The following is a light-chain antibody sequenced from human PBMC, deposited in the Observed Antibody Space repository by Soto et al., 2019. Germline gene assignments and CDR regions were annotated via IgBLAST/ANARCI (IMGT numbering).Light chain of an antibody. J-gene: IGKJ4*01. CDR3: QKRSDWPRA. CDR2: DAS. V-gene: IGKV3-11*01. CDR1: QSVGTY. Sequence: EIVLTQSPATLSLSPGERATLSCRASQSVGTYLVWYQQKPGQAPRLLIYDASKRATGIPERFSGSGSGTEFTLTISSLEPEDVAVYYCQKRSDWPRAFGGGTKVE.